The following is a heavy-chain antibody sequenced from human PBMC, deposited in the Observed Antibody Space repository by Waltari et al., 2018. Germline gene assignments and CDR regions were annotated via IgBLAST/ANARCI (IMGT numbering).Heavy chain of an antibody. CDR3: ARGTLNLRFLEWFHDWFDP. V-gene: IGHV4-34*01. CDR2: INHSGST. Sequence: QVQLQQWGAGLLKPSETLSLTCAVYGGSFSGYYWSWIRQPQGKGLEWIGEINHSGSTNYNPSLKSRVTISVDTSKNQFSLKLSSVTAADTAVYYCARGTLNLRFLEWFHDWFDPWGQGTLVTVSS. D-gene: IGHD3-3*01. CDR1: GGSFSGYY. J-gene: IGHJ5*02.